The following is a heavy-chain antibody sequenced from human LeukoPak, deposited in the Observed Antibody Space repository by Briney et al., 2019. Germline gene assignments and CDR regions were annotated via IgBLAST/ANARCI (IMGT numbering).Heavy chain of an antibody. D-gene: IGHD3-9*01. Sequence: GGSLRLSCAASGFTFTSYWMTWVRQAPGKRLEWVSNIKRDGSDKYYVDSVKGRFTISRDNAKNSLYLQMNSLRAEDTAIYYCARVGRYFDWLLLGYMDVWGKGTTVTISS. V-gene: IGHV3-7*01. CDR1: GFTFTSYW. CDR3: ARVGRYFDWLLLGYMDV. J-gene: IGHJ6*03. CDR2: IKRDGSDK.